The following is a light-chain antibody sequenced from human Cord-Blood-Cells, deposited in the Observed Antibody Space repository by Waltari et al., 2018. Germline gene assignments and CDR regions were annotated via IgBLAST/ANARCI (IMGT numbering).Light chain of an antibody. CDR1: QGISSY. CDR2: AAS. V-gene: IGKV1-9*01. CDR3: QQLNSYPPT. J-gene: IGKJ2*01. Sequence: IQLTHSPSSLSASLGYSVTITCRASQGISSYLAWYQQKPGKAPKLLIYAASTLQSGVPSRFSGSGSGTDFTLTISSLQPEDFATYYCQQLNSYPPTFGQGTKLEIK.